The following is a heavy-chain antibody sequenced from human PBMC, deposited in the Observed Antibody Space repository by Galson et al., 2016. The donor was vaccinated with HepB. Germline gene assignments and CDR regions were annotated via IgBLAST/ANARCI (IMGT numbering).Heavy chain of an antibody. CDR1: GYSFATYG. CDR2: VSPYAGNT. CDR3: AIGASWLAP. V-gene: IGHV1-18*01. J-gene: IGHJ5*02. Sequence: SVKVSCKASGYSFATYGITWVRQAPGQGLEWMGWVSPYAGNTRYAEKFQGRVTMTTDTSTTTAYMELTNLKSDDTSLYYCAIGASWLAPWGQGTLVTVSP.